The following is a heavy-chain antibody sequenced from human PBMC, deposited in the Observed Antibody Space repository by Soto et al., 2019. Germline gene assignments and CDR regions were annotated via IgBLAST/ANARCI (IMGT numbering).Heavy chain of an antibody. CDR2: IIPIFGTA. CDR1: GGTFSSYA. Sequence: ASVKVSCKASGGTFSSYAISGVRQAPGQGLEWMGGIIPIFGTANYAQKFQGRVTITADKSTSTAYMELSSLRSEDTAVYYCARDGRDDFWTGWGMDVWGQGTTVTVSS. D-gene: IGHD3-3*01. J-gene: IGHJ6*02. CDR3: ARDGRDDFWTGWGMDV. V-gene: IGHV1-69*06.